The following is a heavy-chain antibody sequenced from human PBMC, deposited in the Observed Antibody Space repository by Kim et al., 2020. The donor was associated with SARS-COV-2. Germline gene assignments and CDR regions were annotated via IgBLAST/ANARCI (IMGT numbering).Heavy chain of an antibody. V-gene: IGHV4-39*01. J-gene: IGHJ5*02. CDR1: GGSISSSSYY. CDR2: IYYRGST. CDR3: ARHSTPYLTTSYWFDP. Sequence: SETLSLTCTVSGGSISSSSYYWGWIRQPPGKGLEWIGSIYYRGSTYYNPSLKSRVTISVDTSKNQFSLKLSSVTAADTAVYYCARHSTPYLTTSYWFDP. D-gene: IGHD4-17*01.